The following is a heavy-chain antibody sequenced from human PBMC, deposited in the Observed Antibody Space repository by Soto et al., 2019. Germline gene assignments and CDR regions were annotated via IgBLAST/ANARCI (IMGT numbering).Heavy chain of an antibody. V-gene: IGHV3-30*18. CDR3: AKSPHRYDFWSGYSRYYYYGMDV. CDR1: GFTFSSYG. D-gene: IGHD3-3*01. Sequence: GGYLRLSCAASGFTFSSYGMHWVRQAPGKGLEWVAVISYDGSNKYYADSVKGRFTISRDNSKNTLYLQMNSLRAEDTAVYYCAKSPHRYDFWSGYSRYYYYGMDVWGQGTTVTVSS. J-gene: IGHJ6*02. CDR2: ISYDGSNK.